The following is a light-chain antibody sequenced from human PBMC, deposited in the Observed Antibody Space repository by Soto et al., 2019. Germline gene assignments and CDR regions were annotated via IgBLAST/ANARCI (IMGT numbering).Light chain of an antibody. CDR1: HSVSSSY. J-gene: IGKJ5*01. V-gene: IGKV3-20*01. CDR2: GAS. Sequence: EIVLTQSPGTLSLSPGERATLSCRASHSVSSSYLAWYQQKPGQAPRLLIYGASSRATGIPDRFSGSGSGTDFTLTISRLEPEDFAVYYWQQYGSSPPITLGQGTRLEIK. CDR3: QQYGSSPPIT.